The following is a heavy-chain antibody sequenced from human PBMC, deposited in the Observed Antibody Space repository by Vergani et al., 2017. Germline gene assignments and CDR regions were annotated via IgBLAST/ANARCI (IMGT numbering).Heavy chain of an antibody. J-gene: IGHJ5*01. V-gene: IGHV3-30*02. CDR1: GFTLSNYG. D-gene: IGHD1-1*01. CDR2: LRYDGITT. Sequence: QVQVVESGGGVVQPGGSLRLSCAASGFTLSNYGMHWVRQAPGKGLEWVAFLRYDGITTQYVDSGKGRFIISRDNSKNTLYLQMNSLRAEDTAIYYCAKGGWNYWFDSWGQGTLVIVS. CDR3: AKGGWNYWFDS.